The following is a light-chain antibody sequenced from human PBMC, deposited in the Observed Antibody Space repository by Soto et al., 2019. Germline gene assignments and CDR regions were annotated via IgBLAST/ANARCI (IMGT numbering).Light chain of an antibody. V-gene: IGKV3-15*01. CDR1: QSVSSN. CDR3: QQYNNWPRT. J-gene: IGKJ1*01. CDR2: GAS. Sequence: EVVMTQSPATLSVSPGERATLSCRASQSVSSNLAWYQQKPGQAPRLLIDGASTRATGIPARFSGSGSGTEFTLTISSLPSEDFAVYYCQQYNNWPRTFGQGTKVEIK.